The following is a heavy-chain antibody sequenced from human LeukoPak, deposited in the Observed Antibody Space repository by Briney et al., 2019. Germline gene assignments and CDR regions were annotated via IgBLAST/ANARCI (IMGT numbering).Heavy chain of an antibody. J-gene: IGHJ4*02. CDR3: VKARPWFGELQFFDY. CDR2: ISSNGGST. D-gene: IGHD3-10*01. CDR1: GFTFSSYA. V-gene: IGHV3-64D*06. Sequence: GGSLRLSCSASGFTFSSYAMHWVRQAPGKGLECVSAISSNGGSTYYADSVKGRFTISRDNSKNTLYLQMSSLRAEDTAVYYCVKARPWFGELQFFDYWGQGTLVTVSS.